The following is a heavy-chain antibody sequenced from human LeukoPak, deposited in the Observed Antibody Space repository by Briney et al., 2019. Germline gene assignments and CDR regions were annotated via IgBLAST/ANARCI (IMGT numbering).Heavy chain of an antibody. V-gene: IGHV3-23*01. CDR2: ISGSGGST. J-gene: IGHJ4*02. D-gene: IGHD3-22*01. CDR1: GFTFSSYA. CDR3: AKDLNYYDSRDFDH. Sequence: GGSLRLSCAASGFTFSSYAMSWVGQAPGKGLEWVSAISGSGGSTYYADSVKGRFTISRDNSKNTLYLQMNSLRAEDTAVYYCAKDLNYYDSRDFDHWGQGTLVTVSS.